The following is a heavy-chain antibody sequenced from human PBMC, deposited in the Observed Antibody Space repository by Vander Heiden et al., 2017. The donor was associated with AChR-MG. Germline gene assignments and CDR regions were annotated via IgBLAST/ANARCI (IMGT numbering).Heavy chain of an antibody. CDR2: ISSSGAAT. CDR3: AKTFFYGSGTLDFPLFGLDV. V-gene: IGHV3-23*01. CDR1: GLNNFDNFA. J-gene: IGHJ6*02. Sequence: EVQLLESGGGLVQPGESLRLSCAASGLNNFDNFAITWVSQAPGRGLEWVSLISSSGAATYYADSVKGRFTISRDNSKNTLSLHMNSLRADDTAVYYCAKTFFYGSGTLDFPLFGLDVWGQGTTVTVSS. D-gene: IGHD3-10*01.